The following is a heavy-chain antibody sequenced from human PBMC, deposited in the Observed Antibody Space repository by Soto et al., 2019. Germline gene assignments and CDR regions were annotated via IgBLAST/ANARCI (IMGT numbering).Heavy chain of an antibody. CDR1: GFTFSSYA. V-gene: IGHV3-64*01. CDR3: ARGPGYYCDY. CDR2: ISSNGGST. Sequence: EVQLVESGGGLVQPGGSLRLSCAASGFTFSSYAMHWVRQAPGKGLEYVSAISSNGGSTYYANSVKGRFTISRDNSRNTLYLQMGSLRAEDMAVYYCARGPGYYCDYWGQGTLVTVSS. J-gene: IGHJ4*02.